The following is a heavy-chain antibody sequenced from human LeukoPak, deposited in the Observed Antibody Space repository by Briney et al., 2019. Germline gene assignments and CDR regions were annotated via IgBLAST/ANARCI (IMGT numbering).Heavy chain of an antibody. Sequence: SETLSLTCTVSGGSISSYYWSWIRQPPGKGLEWIGEINHSGSTNYNPSLKSRVTISVDTSKNQFSLKLSSVTAADTAVYYCARGIGGWYTYWGQGTLVTVSS. J-gene: IGHJ4*02. V-gene: IGHV4-34*01. CDR3: ARGIGGWYTY. CDR1: GGSISSYY. D-gene: IGHD6-19*01. CDR2: INHSGST.